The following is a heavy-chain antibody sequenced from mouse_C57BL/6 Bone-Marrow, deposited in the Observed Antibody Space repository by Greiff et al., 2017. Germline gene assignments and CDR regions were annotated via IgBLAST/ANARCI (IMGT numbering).Heavy chain of an antibody. V-gene: IGHV1-52*01. CDR1: GYTFTSYW. CDR3: ARLDYYGSCFDY. J-gene: IGHJ2*01. D-gene: IGHD1-1*01. CDR2: IDPSDSET. Sequence: QVQLKQPGAELVRPGSSVKLSCKASGYTFTSYWMHWVKQRPIQGLEWIGNIDPSDSETHYNQKFKDKATLTVDKSSSKAYMQLSSLTSVDSAVYYCARLDYYGSCFDYWGQGTTLTVSS.